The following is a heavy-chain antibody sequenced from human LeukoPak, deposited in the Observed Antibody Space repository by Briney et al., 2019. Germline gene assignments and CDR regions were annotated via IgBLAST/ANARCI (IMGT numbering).Heavy chain of an antibody. CDR2: ISGSGGST. CDR3: AKSGRRWELLRNYFDY. Sequence: GGSLRLSCAAFGFTFSSYAMSWVRQAPGKGLEWVSAISGSGGSTYYADSVKGRFTISRDNSKHTLYLQMNSLRAEDTAVYYCAKSGRRWELLRNYFDYWGQVTLVTVSS. CDR1: GFTFSSYA. J-gene: IGHJ4*02. V-gene: IGHV3-23*01. D-gene: IGHD1-26*01.